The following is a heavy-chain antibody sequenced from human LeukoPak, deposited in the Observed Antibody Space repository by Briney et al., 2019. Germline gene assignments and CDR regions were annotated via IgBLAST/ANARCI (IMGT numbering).Heavy chain of an antibody. CDR3: ARDSSGYYYGRYFDY. V-gene: IGHV1-8*03. J-gene: IGHJ4*02. CDR2: MNPNSGNT. Sequence: ASVKVSCKASGYTFTSYDINWVRQATGQGLEWMGWMNPNSGNTGYAQKFQGRVTITRNTSISTAYMELSSLRSEDTAVYYCARDSSGYYYGRYFDYWGQGTLVTVSS. D-gene: IGHD3-22*01. CDR1: GYTFTSYD.